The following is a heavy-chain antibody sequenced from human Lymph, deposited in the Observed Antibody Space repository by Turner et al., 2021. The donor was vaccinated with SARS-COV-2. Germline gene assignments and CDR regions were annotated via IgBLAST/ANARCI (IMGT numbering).Heavy chain of an antibody. J-gene: IGHJ4*02. V-gene: IGHV3-43*02. CDR1: GFTFDDYA. CDR2: ISGDGGST. D-gene: IGHD5-12*01. CDR3: AKEGLSGRRLQFVPYFAY. Sequence: EVQLVECGGEVVQPGECVRLSCAPAGFTFDDYAMHWVRQAPGNGLEWVSLISGDGGSTYYADSVKVRFTIYRDDSKNSLYLQINSLRPEDTALYYCAKEGLSGRRLQFVPYFAYWGQGTLVSVSS.